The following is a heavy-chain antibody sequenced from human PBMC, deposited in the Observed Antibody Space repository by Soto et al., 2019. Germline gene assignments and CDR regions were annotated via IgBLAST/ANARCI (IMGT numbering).Heavy chain of an antibody. CDR2: ISAYNANT. V-gene: IGHV1-18*01. CDR1: GYTLTRYG. Sequence: QVHLVQSGAEVKKPGASVKVSCKASGYTLTRYGITWVRQAPGQGLEWMGSISAYNANTNYAQKLQGRLTTTTDTSTSTAYMELRSLTSDATAVYYCAREVFRYFDLWGRGNLVSVAS. J-gene: IGHJ2*01. CDR3: AREVFRYFDL. D-gene: IGHD1-20*01.